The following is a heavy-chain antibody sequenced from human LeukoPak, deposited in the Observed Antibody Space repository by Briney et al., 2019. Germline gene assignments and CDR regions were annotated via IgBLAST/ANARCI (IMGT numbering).Heavy chain of an antibody. CDR3: ARGRTVTTLDY. J-gene: IGHJ4*02. Sequence: SETLSLTCAVYGGSFSGYYWSWIRQPPGKGLEWIGEINHSGSTNYNPSLKSRVTISVDTSKNQFSLKLSSVTAADTAVYYCARGRTVTTLDYWGQGTLVTVS. D-gene: IGHD4-17*01. CDR1: GGSFSGYY. V-gene: IGHV4-34*01. CDR2: INHSGST.